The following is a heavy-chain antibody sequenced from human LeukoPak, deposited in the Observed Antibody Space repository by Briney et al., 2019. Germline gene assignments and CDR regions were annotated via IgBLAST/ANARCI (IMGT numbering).Heavy chain of an antibody. Sequence: GGSLRLSCAASGFTFSSYAMSWVRQAPGKGLEWVSAISGSGGSTYYADSVKGRFTISRDNSKNTLYLQMNSLRAEDTAVYYCAKRVAAAGTRWGNDAFDIWGQGTTVTVSS. J-gene: IGHJ3*02. V-gene: IGHV3-23*01. CDR1: GFTFSSYA. CDR2: ISGSGGST. D-gene: IGHD6-13*01. CDR3: AKRVAAAGTRWGNDAFDI.